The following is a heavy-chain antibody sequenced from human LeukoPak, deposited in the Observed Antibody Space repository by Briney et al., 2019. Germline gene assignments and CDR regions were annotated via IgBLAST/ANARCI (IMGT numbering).Heavy chain of an antibody. D-gene: IGHD1-7*01. CDR1: GFTFSSYG. Sequence: GGSLRLSCAASGFTFSSYGIHWVRQAPGKGLEWVAVISSDGGTDYYADPVKGRFTISRDSSKNTMYLQMNSLRTEDTAVYYCTREGMGTSFSAWFHPWGQGTLVTVSS. CDR3: TREGMGTSFSAWFHP. J-gene: IGHJ5*01. V-gene: IGHV3-30*03. CDR2: ISSDGGTD.